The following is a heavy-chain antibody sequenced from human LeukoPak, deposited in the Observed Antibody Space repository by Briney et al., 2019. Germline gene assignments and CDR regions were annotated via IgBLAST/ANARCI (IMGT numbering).Heavy chain of an antibody. Sequence: GSLRLSCAASGFTFSNYWMTWVRQAPGKGLERVAQIKHDGSEHYYVDSVKGRFTISRDNAKNSLYLQMNSLRAEDTAVYYCATERAGERPRPLLSYYYMDVWGKGTTVTISS. CDR3: ATERAGERPRPLLSYYYMDV. CDR2: IKHDGSEH. J-gene: IGHJ6*03. CDR1: GFTFSNYW. D-gene: IGHD3-16*01. V-gene: IGHV3-7*01.